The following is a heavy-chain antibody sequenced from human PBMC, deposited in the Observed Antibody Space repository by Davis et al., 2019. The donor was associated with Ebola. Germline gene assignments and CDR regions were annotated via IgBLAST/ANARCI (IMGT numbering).Heavy chain of an antibody. J-gene: IGHJ4*02. CDR1: GFTFSSYS. Sequence: GGSLRLSCAASGFTFSSYSMNWVRQAPGKGLEWASAISGSGGSTYYADSVKGRFTISRDNSKNTLYLQMNSLRAEDTAVYYCAKDKTIFGVVIIPYYFDYWGQGTLVTVSS. CDR2: ISGSGGST. CDR3: AKDKTIFGVVIIPYYFDY. D-gene: IGHD3-3*01. V-gene: IGHV3-23*01.